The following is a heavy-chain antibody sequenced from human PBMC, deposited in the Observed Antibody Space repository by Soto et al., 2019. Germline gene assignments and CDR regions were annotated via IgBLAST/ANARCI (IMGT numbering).Heavy chain of an antibody. CDR2: IIPILGIA. D-gene: IGHD2-21*02. J-gene: IGHJ3*02. CDR1: GGTFSSYT. Sequence: SVKVSCKASGGTFSSYTISWVRQAPGQGLEWMGRIIPILGIANYAQKFQGRVTITADKSTSTAYMELSSLRSEDTAVYYCARGVSYCGGDCLDAFDSWGQRTMVTVSS. V-gene: IGHV1-69*02. CDR3: ARGVSYCGGDCLDAFDS.